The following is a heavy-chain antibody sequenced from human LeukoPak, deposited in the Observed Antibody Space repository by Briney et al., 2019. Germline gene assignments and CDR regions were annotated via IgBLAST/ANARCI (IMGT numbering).Heavy chain of an antibody. J-gene: IGHJ3*02. D-gene: IGHD3-22*01. CDR3: ARRGHYYDSSGYLRPDAFDI. CDR1: GYSFSSYW. V-gene: IGHV5-51*01. CDR2: IYPGDSDT. Sequence: GESLKISCKSSGYSFSSYWIGWVRQMPGKGLEWMGIIYPGDSDTRYSPSFQGQVTISADKSISTAYLQWNSLKASGTAMYYCARRGHYYDSSGYLRPDAFDIWGQGTMVTVSS.